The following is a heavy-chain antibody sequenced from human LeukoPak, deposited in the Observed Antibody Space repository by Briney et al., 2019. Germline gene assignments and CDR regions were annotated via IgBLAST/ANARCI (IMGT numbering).Heavy chain of an antibody. CDR3: VKARSDWYFFDF. V-gene: IGHV3-53*01. CDR1: GFTVSSNY. J-gene: IGHJ4*02. Sequence: GGSLRLSCAASGFTVSSNYMSWVRQAPGKGLEWVSVIYSGGSTYYADSVKGRFTISRDNSKNMLYLQMNSLRAEDTAVYYCVKARSDWYFFDFWGQGTLVTVSS. D-gene: IGHD6-19*01. CDR2: IYSGGST.